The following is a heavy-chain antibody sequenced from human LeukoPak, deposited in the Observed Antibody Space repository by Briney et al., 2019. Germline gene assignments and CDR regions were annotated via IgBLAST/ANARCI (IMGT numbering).Heavy chain of an antibody. CDR1: GFTVSSNY. J-gene: IGHJ4*02. CDR2: IYSDGST. Sequence: GGSLRLSCAASGFTVSSNYMNWVRRAPGKGLEWVSVIYSDGSTYYADSVKGRFTISRDNSKNTLYLQMNSLRVEDTAMYYCAGLTVSGQLDYWGQGTLVTVSS. V-gene: IGHV3-66*01. CDR3: AGLTVSGQLDY. D-gene: IGHD6-19*01.